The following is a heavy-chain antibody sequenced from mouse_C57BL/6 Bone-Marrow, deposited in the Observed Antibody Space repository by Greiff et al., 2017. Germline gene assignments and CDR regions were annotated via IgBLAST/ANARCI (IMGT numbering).Heavy chain of an antibody. CDR3: ARRLRRWYYFDY. J-gene: IGHJ2*01. D-gene: IGHD1-2*01. CDR1: GYTFTSYG. Sequence: QVQLQQSGAELARPGASVKLSCKASGYTFTSYGISWVKQRTGQGLEWIGEIYPRSGNTYYNEKFKGKATLTADKSSRTAYMELRSLTSEDSAVYFCARRLRRWYYFDYWGQGTTLTVSS. CDR2: IYPRSGNT. V-gene: IGHV1-81*01.